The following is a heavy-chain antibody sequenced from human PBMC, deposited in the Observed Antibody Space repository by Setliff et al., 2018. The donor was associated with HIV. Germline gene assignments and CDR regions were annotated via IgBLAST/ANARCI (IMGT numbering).Heavy chain of an antibody. V-gene: IGHV4-39*01. CDR1: GGSFSGYY. Sequence: SETLSLTCAVYGGSFSGYYWGWIRQPPGKGLEWIGSIYYSGSTYYNPSLKSRVTISVDTSKNQVSLKLSSVTAADTAVYYCASRVLGYCRSTSCLNWFDPWGQGTLVTVSS. CDR2: IYYSGST. J-gene: IGHJ5*02. CDR3: ASRVLGYCRSTSCLNWFDP. D-gene: IGHD2-2*01.